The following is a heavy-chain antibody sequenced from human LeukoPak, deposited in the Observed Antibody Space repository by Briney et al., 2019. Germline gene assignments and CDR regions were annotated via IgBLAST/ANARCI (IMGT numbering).Heavy chain of an antibody. Sequence: GGSLRPSCAASGLIVSNAWMHWIRQAPGKGLEWVSVIYSGGSTYYADSVKGRFTISRDNSKNTLYLQMNSLRAEDTAVYYCARAQLGRERYYFDYWGQGTLVTVSS. CDR1: GLIVSNAW. CDR3: ARAQLGRERYYFDY. D-gene: IGHD7-27*01. CDR2: IYSGGST. J-gene: IGHJ4*02. V-gene: IGHV3-66*01.